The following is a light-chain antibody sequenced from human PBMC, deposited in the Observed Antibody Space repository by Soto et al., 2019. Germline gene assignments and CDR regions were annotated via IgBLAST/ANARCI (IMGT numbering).Light chain of an antibody. CDR2: GAS. J-gene: IGKJ1*01. CDR3: QQYGSSHT. V-gene: IGKV3-20*01. Sequence: IVLTQSPGTLSLSPGERTTLSCRASQSISRYLAWYQQKPGQGPRLLIYGASSRATGTPDRFSGSGSGTDFTLTINRLEPQDFAVYYCQQYGSSHTFGQGTKVDIK. CDR1: QSISRY.